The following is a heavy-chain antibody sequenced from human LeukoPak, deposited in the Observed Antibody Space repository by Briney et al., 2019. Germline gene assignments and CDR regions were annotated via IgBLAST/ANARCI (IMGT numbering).Heavy chain of an antibody. CDR2: ISYDGSNK. Sequence: GALRLSCAASGFTFSSYGMHWVRQAPGKGLEWVAVISYDGSNKYYADSVKGRFTISRDNSKNTLYLQMNSLRAEDTAVYYCAQPQPSVLWPPFYYYYGMDVWGQGTTVTVSS. CDR1: GFTFSSYG. V-gene: IGHV3-30*18. CDR3: AQPQPSVLWPPFYYYYGMDV. D-gene: IGHD3-10*01. J-gene: IGHJ6*02.